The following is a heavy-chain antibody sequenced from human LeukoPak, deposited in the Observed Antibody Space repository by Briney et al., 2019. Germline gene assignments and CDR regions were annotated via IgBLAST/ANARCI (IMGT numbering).Heavy chain of an antibody. CDR2: ISSSSSYI. D-gene: IGHD7-27*01. V-gene: IGHV3-21*01. CDR3: ARVASGAAY. Sequence: GALRLSCAASGFTFSSYVMSWVRQAPGKGLQWVSSISSSSSYIYYADSVKGRFTISRDNAKNSLYLQMNSLRAEDTAVYYCARVASGAAYWGQGTLVTVSS. J-gene: IGHJ4*02. CDR1: GFTFSSYV.